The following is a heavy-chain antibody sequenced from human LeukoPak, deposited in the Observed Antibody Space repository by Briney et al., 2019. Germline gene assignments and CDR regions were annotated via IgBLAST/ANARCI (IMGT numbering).Heavy chain of an antibody. CDR3: ARCSTVAYYFDY. J-gene: IGHJ4*02. CDR2: IIPIFGTA. D-gene: IGHD2-2*01. V-gene: IGHV1-69*01. CDR1: GGTFSSYA. Sequence: PVKVSCKASGGTFSSYAISWVRQAPGQGLEWMGGIIPIFGTANYAQKFQGRVTITADESTSTAYMELSSLRSEDTAVYYCARCSTVAYYFDYWGQGTLVTVSS.